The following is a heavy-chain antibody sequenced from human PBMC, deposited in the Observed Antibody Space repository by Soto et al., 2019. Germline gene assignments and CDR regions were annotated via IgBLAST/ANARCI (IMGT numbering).Heavy chain of an antibody. V-gene: IGHV4-31*03. CDR1: GGSISSGGYY. CDR3: ARDDIPGITVATYGLDV. Sequence: ASETLSLTCTVSGGSISSGGYYWSWIRQHPGRGLEWIGYIYYNGNTYYNPSLKSRVTVSVDTSKNQFSLNVRSVTAADTAVYYCARDDIPGITVATYGLDVWGQGTTVTVSS. CDR2: IYYNGNT. J-gene: IGHJ6*02. D-gene: IGHD6-19*01.